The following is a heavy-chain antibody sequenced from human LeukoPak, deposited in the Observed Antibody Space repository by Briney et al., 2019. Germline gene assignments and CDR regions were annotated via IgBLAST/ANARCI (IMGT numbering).Heavy chain of an antibody. CDR3: ARVLTYYDILTGYSTYYFDY. V-gene: IGHV1-46*01. D-gene: IGHD3-9*01. J-gene: IGHJ4*02. Sequence: GASVKVSCKASGYTFTSYYMHWVRPAPGQGLEWMGIINPSGGSTSYAQKFQGRVTMTRDTSTSTVYMELSSLRSEDTAVYYCARVLTYYDILTGYSTYYFDYWGQGTLVTVSS. CDR2: INPSGGST. CDR1: GYTFTSYY.